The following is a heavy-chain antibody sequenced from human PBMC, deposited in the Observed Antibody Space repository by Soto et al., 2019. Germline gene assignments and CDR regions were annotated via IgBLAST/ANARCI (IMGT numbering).Heavy chain of an antibody. J-gene: IGHJ6*02. CDR3: TRDLWGTIDIVVVPAAAPAAYYYYGMDV. CDR1: GFTFGDYA. CDR2: IRSKAYGGTT. Sequence: GGSLRLSCTASGFTFGDYAMSWVRQAPGKGLEGVGFIRSKAYGGTTEYAASVKGRFTISRDDSKSIAYLQMNSLKTEDTAVYYCTRDLWGTIDIVVVPAAAPAAYYYYGMDVWGQGTTVTVSS. D-gene: IGHD2-2*01. V-gene: IGHV3-49*04.